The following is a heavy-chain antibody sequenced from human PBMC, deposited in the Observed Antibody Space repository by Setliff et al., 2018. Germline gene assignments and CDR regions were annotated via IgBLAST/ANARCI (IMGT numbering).Heavy chain of an antibody. D-gene: IGHD3-3*01. CDR2: INPNSGGT. J-gene: IGHJ6*02. V-gene: IGHV1-2*04. Sequence: ASVKVSCKASGYTFTGYYMHWVRQAPGQGLEWMGWINPNSGGTNYAQKFQGWVTVTRDTSISTAYMELSRLRSDDTAVYYCARGPRITIFGVVSLSLYGMDVWGQGTTVTVS. CDR3: ARGPRITIFGVVSLSLYGMDV. CDR1: GYTFTGYY.